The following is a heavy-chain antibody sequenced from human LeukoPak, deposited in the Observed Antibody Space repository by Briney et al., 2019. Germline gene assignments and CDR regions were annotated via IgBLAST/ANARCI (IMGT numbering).Heavy chain of an antibody. Sequence: GRTLRLSCAVSGVTFSSYGMHWVRQAQATGLERVGVISYDGSNKYYADSVKGRFTISRDNSKNTLYLQMNSLRAEDTAVYYCARDRDRYYYGSGSNYWGQGTLVTVSS. J-gene: IGHJ4*02. CDR2: ISYDGSNK. CDR1: GVTFSSYG. V-gene: IGHV3-30*03. CDR3: ARDRDRYYYGSGSNY. D-gene: IGHD3-10*01.